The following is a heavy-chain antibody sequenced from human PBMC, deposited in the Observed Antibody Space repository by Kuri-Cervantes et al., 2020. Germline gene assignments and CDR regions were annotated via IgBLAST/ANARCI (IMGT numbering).Heavy chain of an antibody. CDR3: ARVIEVTGTTGYGMDV. J-gene: IGHJ6*02. Sequence: SLKISCAASGFTFDDYAMHWVRQAPGKGLEWVSGISWNSGSIGYADSVKGRFTISRDNSKNTLYLQMNSLRAEDTAVYYCARVIEVTGTTGYGMDVWGQGTTVTVSS. D-gene: IGHD1-7*01. CDR1: GFTFDDYA. V-gene: IGHV3-9*01. CDR2: ISWNSGSI.